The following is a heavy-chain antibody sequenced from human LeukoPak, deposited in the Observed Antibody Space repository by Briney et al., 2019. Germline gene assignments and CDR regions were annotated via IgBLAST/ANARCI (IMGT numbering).Heavy chain of an antibody. CDR3: ARFGQAAAGTFDY. CDR2: INPNSGYT. CDR1: GYTFTSYD. J-gene: IGHJ4*02. Sequence: PSASVKVSCKASGYTFTSYDINWVRQATGQGLEWMGWINPNSGYTGYAQKFQGRVTITRSTSISTAYMELSSLRSEDTAVYYCARFGQAAAGTFDYWGQGTLVTVSS. D-gene: IGHD6-13*01. V-gene: IGHV1-8*03.